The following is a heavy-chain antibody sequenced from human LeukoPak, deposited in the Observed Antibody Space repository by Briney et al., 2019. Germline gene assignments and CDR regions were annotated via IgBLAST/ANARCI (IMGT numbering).Heavy chain of an antibody. V-gene: IGHV3-23*01. J-gene: IGHJ4*02. CDR1: GFTFGSEA. D-gene: IGHD2-8*02. CDR2: INNNGATT. Sequence: GGSLRLSCAVSGFTFGSEAMSWVRQAPGKGLEWVSAINNNGATTYYADSVKGRFIISRDNSKNTLWLQMNGLRAEDTAVYYCARGWGGVRVGYFDYWGQGILVTVSS. CDR3: ARGWGGVRVGYFDY.